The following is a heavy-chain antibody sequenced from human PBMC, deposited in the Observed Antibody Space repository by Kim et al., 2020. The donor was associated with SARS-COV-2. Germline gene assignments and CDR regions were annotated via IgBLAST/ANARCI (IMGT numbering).Heavy chain of an antibody. CDR2: IYYSGST. J-gene: IGHJ4*02. CDR3: ARVIVGATVGFDY. Sequence: SETLSLTCTVSGGSISSGGYYWSWIRQHPGKGLEWIGYIYYSGSTYYNPSLKSRVTISVDTSKNQFSLKLSSVTAADTAVYYCARVIVGATVGFDYWGQGTLVTVSS. V-gene: IGHV4-31*03. CDR1: GGSISSGGYY. D-gene: IGHD1-26*01.